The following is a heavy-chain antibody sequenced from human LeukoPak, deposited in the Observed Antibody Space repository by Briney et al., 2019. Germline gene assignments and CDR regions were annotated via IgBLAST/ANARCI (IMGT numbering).Heavy chain of an antibody. V-gene: IGHV4-34*01. CDR1: GGSFSGYY. CDR3: ARGGYHDSSGPLKPHYDY. J-gene: IGHJ4*02. CDR2: INHSGST. D-gene: IGHD3-22*01. Sequence: SETLSLTCAVYGGSFSGYYWSWIRQPPGKGLEWIGEINHSGSTNYNPSLKSRVTISVDTSKNQFSLKLSSVTAADTAVYYCARGGYHDSSGPLKPHYDYWGQGTLVTVSS.